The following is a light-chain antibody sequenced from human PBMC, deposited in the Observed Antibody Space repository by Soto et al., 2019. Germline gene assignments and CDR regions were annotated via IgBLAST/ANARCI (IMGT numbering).Light chain of an antibody. CDR2: DVS. V-gene: IGLV2-14*03. CDR1: SSDVGGYNF. Sequence: QSVLTQPASVSGSPGQSITISCTGTSSDVGGYNFVSWYQQHPGKAPKLMIYDVSNRPSGVSDRFSGSKSGNTASLTIFGLQAEDEADYYCSSYATSILEVFGTGTKVTAL. J-gene: IGLJ1*01. CDR3: SSYATSILEV.